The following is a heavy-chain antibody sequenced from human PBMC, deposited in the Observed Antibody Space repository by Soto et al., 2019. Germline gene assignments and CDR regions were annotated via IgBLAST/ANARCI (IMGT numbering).Heavy chain of an antibody. CDR1: GFTFSSYA. Sequence: EVQLLESGGGLEQPGGSLRLSCAASGFTFSSYAMSWVRQAPGKGLYWVSAISVSGDSTYYADSVKGRFTISRDNSKNTLYLQMNSLSAEDTAVYYCAKDLTPPALYYYGLDVWGQGTTVTVSS. CDR2: ISVSGDST. J-gene: IGHJ6*02. V-gene: IGHV3-23*01. D-gene: IGHD7-27*01. CDR3: AKDLTPPALYYYGLDV.